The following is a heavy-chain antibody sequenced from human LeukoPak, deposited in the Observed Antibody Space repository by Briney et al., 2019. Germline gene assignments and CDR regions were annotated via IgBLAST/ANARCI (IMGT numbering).Heavy chain of an antibody. CDR1: GFTFSSYA. CDR2: ISYDGSNK. CDR3: AGTTVTRVSRWFDY. D-gene: IGHD4-17*01. J-gene: IGHJ4*02. V-gene: IGHV3-30*04. Sequence: GGSLRLSCAASGFTFSSYAMHWVRQAPGKGLEWVAVISYDGSNKYYADSVKGRFTISRDNSKNTLYLQMNSLRAEDTAVYYCAGTTVTRVSRWFDYWGQGTLVTVSS.